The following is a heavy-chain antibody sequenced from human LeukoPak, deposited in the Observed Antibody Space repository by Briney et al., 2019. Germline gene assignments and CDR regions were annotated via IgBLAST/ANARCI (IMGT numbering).Heavy chain of an antibody. CDR3: AKGGFMTTDFDP. Sequence: RGSLRLSCAASGFTFSSYAMSWVRQAPGKGLEWVSAISGSGGSTYYADSVKGRFTIPRDNSKNTLYLQMNSLRAEDTAVYYCAKGGFMTTDFDPWGQGTLVTVSS. CDR2: ISGSGGST. V-gene: IGHV3-23*01. J-gene: IGHJ5*02. CDR1: GFTFSSYA. D-gene: IGHD4-11*01.